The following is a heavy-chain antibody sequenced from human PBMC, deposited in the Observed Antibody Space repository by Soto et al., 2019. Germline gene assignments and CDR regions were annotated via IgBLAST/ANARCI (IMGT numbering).Heavy chain of an antibody. CDR1: GGSICSYY. V-gene: IGHV4-59*08. Sequence: PSETLSLTCTVSGGSICSYYWSWIRQPPGKGLEWIGYIYYSGSTNYNPSLKSRVTISVDTSKNQFSLKLSSVTAADTAVYYCARHAPVKVMVYAIGYYYYYMDVWGKGTTVTVSS. CDR2: IYYSGST. CDR3: ARHAPVKVMVYAIGYYYYYMDV. D-gene: IGHD2-8*01. J-gene: IGHJ6*03.